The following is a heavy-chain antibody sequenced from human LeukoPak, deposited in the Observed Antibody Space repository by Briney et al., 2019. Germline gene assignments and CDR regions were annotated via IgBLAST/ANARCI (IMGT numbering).Heavy chain of an antibody. D-gene: IGHD3-22*01. CDR1: GFTFDDYA. CDR2: ISGDGGGT. V-gene: IGHV3-43*02. J-gene: IGHJ3*02. Sequence: GGSLRLSCAASGFTFDDYAMHWVRQAPGKGLEWVSLISGDGGGTYYADSVKGRLTISRDNSKNSLYLQMNSLRSADTALYYCAKENGGDYYDSSGYYPGAFDIWGQGTMVTVSS. CDR3: AKENGGDYYDSSGYYPGAFDI.